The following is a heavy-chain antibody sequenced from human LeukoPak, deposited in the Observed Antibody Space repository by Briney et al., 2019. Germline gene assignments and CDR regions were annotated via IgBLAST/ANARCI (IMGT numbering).Heavy chain of an antibody. Sequence: GSLRISCAASGFTFSNYEMHWVRQAPGKGLEWVSYISSSGSDIYYADSVKGRFTISRDNAKNSLHLHMNSLRAEDTAVYHCARDYGGSSPFDYWGQGTLVTVSS. CDR2: ISSSGSDI. CDR3: ARDYGGSSPFDY. V-gene: IGHV3-48*03. J-gene: IGHJ4*02. CDR1: GFTFSNYE. D-gene: IGHD4-23*01.